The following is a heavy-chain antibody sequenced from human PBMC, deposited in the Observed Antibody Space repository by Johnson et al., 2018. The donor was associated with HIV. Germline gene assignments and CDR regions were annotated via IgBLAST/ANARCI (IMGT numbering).Heavy chain of an antibody. CDR2: ISSSGDII. Sequence: QVQLVESGGGLIQPGGSLRLSCAASGFTVSSNYMSWVRQAPGKGLEWLSFISSSGDIIRYADSVKGRFTISRDNAKNSLILQMNSLRDEDTVVYYCARRTVTALFDIWGQGTMVTVSS. V-gene: IGHV3-11*04. CDR1: GFTVSSNY. CDR3: ARRTVTALFDI. D-gene: IGHD4-17*01. J-gene: IGHJ3*02.